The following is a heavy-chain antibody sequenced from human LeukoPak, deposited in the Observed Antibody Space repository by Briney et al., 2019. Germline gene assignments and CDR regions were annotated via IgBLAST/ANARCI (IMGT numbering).Heavy chain of an antibody. CDR1: GFIFSAYE. CDR3: ARVYSSGWSY. J-gene: IGHJ4*02. V-gene: IGHV3-48*03. D-gene: IGHD6-19*01. Sequence: GGCLRLSCAASGFIFSAYEMNWVRQAPGKGREWVSYISSSGSTIYYADSVKGRFTISRDNAKQPLCLQMNSLRAEDTTVYYCARVYSSGWSYWGQGTLVTVSS. CDR2: ISSSGSTI.